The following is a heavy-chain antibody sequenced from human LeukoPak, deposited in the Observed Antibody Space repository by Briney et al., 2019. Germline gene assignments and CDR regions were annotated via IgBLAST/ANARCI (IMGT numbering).Heavy chain of an antibody. V-gene: IGHV4-59*08. J-gene: IGHJ3*01. CDR3: ARVGATGGGF. CDR2: IYYSGST. Sequence: SETLSLTCTVSGGSISSYYWSWIRQPPGKGLEWIGYIYYSGSTYYNPSLKSRVTISVDTSKNQFSLKLSSVTAADTAVYYCARVGATGGGFWGQGTMVTVSS. D-gene: IGHD1-26*01. CDR1: GGSISSYY.